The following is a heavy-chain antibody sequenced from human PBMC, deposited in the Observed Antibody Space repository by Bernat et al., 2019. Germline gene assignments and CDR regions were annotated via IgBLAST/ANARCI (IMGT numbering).Heavy chain of an antibody. Sequence: QVQLVQSGAEVKKPGASVKVSCKASGYTFTGYYMHWVRQAPGQGLEWMGWINPNSGGTNYAQKFQGWVTMTRDTSISTAYMELSRLRSDDTAVYYCARAPAVSSSGPYFDYWGQGTLVTVSS. V-gene: IGHV1-2*04. D-gene: IGHD6-13*01. CDR2: INPNSGGT. CDR3: ARAPAVSSSGPYFDY. CDR1: GYTFTGYY. J-gene: IGHJ4*02.